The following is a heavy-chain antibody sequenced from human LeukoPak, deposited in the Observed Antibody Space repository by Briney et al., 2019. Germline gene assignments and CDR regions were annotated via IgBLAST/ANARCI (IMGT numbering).Heavy chain of an antibody. CDR2: IGTSSTTI. CDR1: GFTFSSYT. V-gene: IGHV3-48*04. CDR3: AKVSSSGRYDAFDI. D-gene: IGHD3-10*01. Sequence: GGSLRLSCAASGFTFSSYTMNWVRQPPGKGLEWVSNIGTSSTTIYYADSVKGRFTISRGNAKNSLYLQMSSLRAEDTAVYYCAKVSSSGRYDAFDIWGQGTTVTVSS. J-gene: IGHJ3*02.